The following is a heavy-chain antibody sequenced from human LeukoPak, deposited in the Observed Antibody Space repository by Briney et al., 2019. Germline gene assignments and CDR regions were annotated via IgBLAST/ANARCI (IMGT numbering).Heavy chain of an antibody. CDR2: INHSGST. CDR1: GGSFSGYY. J-gene: IGHJ5*02. V-gene: IGHV4-34*01. CDR3: ARGLGFDP. Sequence: SETLSLTCAVYGGSFSGYYWSWTRQPPGKGLEWIGEINHSGSTNYNPSLKSRVTISVGTSKNQFSLKLSSVTAADTAVYYCARGLGFDPWGQGTLVTVSS.